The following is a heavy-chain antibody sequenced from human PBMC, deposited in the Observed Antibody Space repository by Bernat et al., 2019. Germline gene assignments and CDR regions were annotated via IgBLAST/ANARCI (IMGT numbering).Heavy chain of an antibody. Sequence: LVESGGGLVKPGGSLRLSCAASGFTFSTYTMIWVRQAPGKGLEWVSSISSSSSYIYYADSVKGRFTISRDNAKNSLFLQMTSLRAEDTAVFYCARDGSGYTSSWSQYYFDYWGQGALVTVSS. J-gene: IGHJ4*02. CDR2: ISSSSSYI. CDR1: GFTFSTYT. V-gene: IGHV3-21*06. D-gene: IGHD6-13*01. CDR3: ARDGSGYTSSWSQYYFDY.